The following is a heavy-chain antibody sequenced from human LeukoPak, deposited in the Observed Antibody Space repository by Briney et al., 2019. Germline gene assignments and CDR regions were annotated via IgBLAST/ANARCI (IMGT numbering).Heavy chain of an antibody. D-gene: IGHD1-26*01. J-gene: IGHJ6*02. CDR3: ARDQAGIVGAPTRHYYYYGMDV. Sequence: GRSLRLSCAASGFTFDDYAMHWVRQAPGKGLEWVAVIWYDGSNKYHADSVKGRFTISRDNSKNTLYLQMSSLRAEDTAVYYCARDQAGIVGAPTRHYYYYGMDVWGQGTTVTVSS. V-gene: IGHV3-33*08. CDR2: IWYDGSNK. CDR1: GFTFDDYA.